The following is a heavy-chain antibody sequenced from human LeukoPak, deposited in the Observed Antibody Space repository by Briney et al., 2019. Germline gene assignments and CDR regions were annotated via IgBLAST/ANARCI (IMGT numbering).Heavy chain of an antibody. CDR1: GVSISSYY. V-gene: IGHV4-59*01. CDR2: IYYSGST. D-gene: IGHD3-16*02. Sequence: YPSETLSLTCTVSGVSISSYYWSWIRQPPGKGLEWIGYIYYSGSTNYNPSLKSRVTISVDTSKNQFSLKLSSVTAADTAVYNCARDSIVRNAFDIWGQGTMVTVSS. CDR3: ARDSIVRNAFDI. J-gene: IGHJ3*02.